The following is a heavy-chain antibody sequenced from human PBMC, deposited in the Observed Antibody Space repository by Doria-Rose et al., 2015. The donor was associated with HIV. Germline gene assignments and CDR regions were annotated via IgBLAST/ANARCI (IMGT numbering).Heavy chain of an antibody. Sequence: QVQLVESGPGLVKPSETLSLTCSVSGGSISHYYWSWIRQQPGKGLEYIGDIFYTGSTNYSSCLKSRVSISIDTSKNKFSLRLSSVTAADTAVYYCARVLSGTYDYWGQGTLVTVSS. V-gene: IGHV4-59*01. CDR3: ARVLSGTYDY. CDR1: GGSISHYY. J-gene: IGHJ4*02. D-gene: IGHD1-26*01. CDR2: IFYTGST.